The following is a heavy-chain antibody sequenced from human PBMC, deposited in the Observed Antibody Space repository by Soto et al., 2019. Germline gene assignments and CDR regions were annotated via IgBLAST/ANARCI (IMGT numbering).Heavy chain of an antibody. CDR2: IFYRGST. CDR1: SDSSSSYY. V-gene: IGHV4-59*01. D-gene: IGHD4-17*01. Sequence: SETLSLTCTVSSDSSSSYYCYWIRQPPGRGLEWIGYIFYRGSTNYSPSLKSRVTMSVDRSKNQISLKLSSVTAADTAVYYCARMGDYGSFDYWGQGTLVTVSS. J-gene: IGHJ4*02. CDR3: ARMGDYGSFDY.